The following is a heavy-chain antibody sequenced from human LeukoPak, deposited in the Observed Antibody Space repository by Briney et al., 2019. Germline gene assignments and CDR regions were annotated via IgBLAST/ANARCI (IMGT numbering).Heavy chain of an antibody. Sequence: SETLSLTCAVYGGSFMGYYWSWIRQPPGKGLEWIGEINHSGSTNYNPSLKSRVTISVDTSKNQFSLKLSSVTAADTAVYYCASISQDSSSSNYYGMDVWGQGTTVTVSS. CDR3: ASISQDSSSSNYYGMDV. CDR1: GGSFMGYY. V-gene: IGHV4-34*01. J-gene: IGHJ6*02. D-gene: IGHD6-6*01. CDR2: INHSGST.